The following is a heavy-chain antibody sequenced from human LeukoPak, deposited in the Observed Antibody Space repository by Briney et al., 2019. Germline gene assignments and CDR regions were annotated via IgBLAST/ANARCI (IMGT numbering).Heavy chain of an antibody. V-gene: IGHV1-69*05. J-gene: IGHJ3*02. Sequence: SVKVSCKASGGTFSSYAISRVRQAPGQGLEWMGGIIPIFGTANYAQKFQGRVTMTRDTSISTAYMELSGLTSEDTAVYFCATSSGLTTHDAFDIWGQGTKVTVSS. D-gene: IGHD3/OR15-3a*01. CDR1: GGTFSSYA. CDR2: IIPIFGTA. CDR3: ATSSGLTTHDAFDI.